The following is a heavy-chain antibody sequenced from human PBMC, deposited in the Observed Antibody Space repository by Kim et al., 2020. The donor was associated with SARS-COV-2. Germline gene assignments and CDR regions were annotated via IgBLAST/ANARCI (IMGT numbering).Heavy chain of an antibody. V-gene: IGHV4-59*01. D-gene: IGHD6-13*01. J-gene: IGHJ4*02. CDR1: GGSISSYY. Sequence: SETLSLTCTVSGGSISSYYWSWIRQPPGKGLEWIGYIYYSGSTNYNPSLKSRVTISVDTSKNQFSLKLSSVTAADTAVYYCARETPGWAAGPFFDYWGQGTLVTVSS. CDR3: ARETPGWAAGPFFDY. CDR2: IYYSGST.